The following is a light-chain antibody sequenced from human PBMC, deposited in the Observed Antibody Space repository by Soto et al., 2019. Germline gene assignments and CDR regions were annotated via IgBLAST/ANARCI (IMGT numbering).Light chain of an antibody. V-gene: IGKV3-20*01. Sequence: EIVLTQSPATLSLSPWERATLSCRASQSVSSYLAWYQQKPGQAPRLLIYGASTRATGIADRFSGSGSGTDFTLSISRLEPEDFAVYYCHQYGSSPQTFGQGTKVDIK. J-gene: IGKJ1*01. CDR1: QSVSSY. CDR3: HQYGSSPQT. CDR2: GAS.